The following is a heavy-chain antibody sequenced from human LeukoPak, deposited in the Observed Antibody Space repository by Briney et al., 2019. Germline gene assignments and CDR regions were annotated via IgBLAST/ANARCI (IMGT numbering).Heavy chain of an antibody. CDR2: ISWNSGSI. Sequence: GGSLRLSCAASGFTLDDYAMHWVRHAPGKGLEWVSGISWNSGSIGYADSVKGRFTISRDNAKNSLYLQMNSLRAEDTTVYYCARDAVPAAIFYYYYGMDVWGKGTTVTVSS. D-gene: IGHD2-2*02. CDR3: ARDAVPAAIFYYYYGMDV. V-gene: IGHV3-9*01. CDR1: GFTLDDYA. J-gene: IGHJ6*04.